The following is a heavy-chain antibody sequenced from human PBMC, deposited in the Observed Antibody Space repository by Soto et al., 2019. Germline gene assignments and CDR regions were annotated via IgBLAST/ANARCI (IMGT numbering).Heavy chain of an antibody. V-gene: IGHV1-69*12. Sequence: QVQLVQSGAEVKKPGSSVKVSCKASGGTFSSYAISWVRQAPGQGLEWMGGIIPIFGTANYAQKFQGRVTIPADESTSTAYVELGSLRSEDTAVYYCARESRYCSGGSCYFLPGIDYWGPGTLVTVSS. CDR3: ARESRYCSGGSCYFLPGIDY. D-gene: IGHD2-15*01. CDR2: IIPIFGTA. CDR1: GGTFSSYA. J-gene: IGHJ4*02.